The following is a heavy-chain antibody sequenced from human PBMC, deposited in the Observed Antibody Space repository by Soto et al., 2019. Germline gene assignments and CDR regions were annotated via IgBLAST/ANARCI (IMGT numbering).Heavy chain of an antibody. V-gene: IGHV4-61*01. CDR3: ARDYLTYGDYYPDAFDI. Sequence: QVQLQESGPGLVKPSETLSLTCTVSGGSVSSGSYYWSWIRQPPGKGLEWIGYIYYSGSTHYNPCSRWSVTISGDTSTNEFSLKRSSVTAADTAVSYCARDYLTYGDYYPDAFDIWGQGTIVTASS. CDR1: GGSVSSGSYY. CDR2: IYYSGST. D-gene: IGHD4-17*01. J-gene: IGHJ3*02.